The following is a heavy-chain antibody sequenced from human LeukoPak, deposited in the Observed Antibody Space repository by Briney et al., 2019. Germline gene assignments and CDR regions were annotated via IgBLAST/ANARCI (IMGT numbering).Heavy chain of an antibody. Sequence: PGGSLRLSCTASGFPFSNAWMNLVRQAPGKGLEWVGRIKSKTDGGTTDYAAPVKGRFTISRDDSENTVYLQMSSLQIEDTAVYYCITRANWGQGTLVTVSS. CDR2: IKSKTDGGTT. CDR3: ITRAN. CDR1: GFPFSNAW. J-gene: IGHJ4*02. V-gene: IGHV3-15*01.